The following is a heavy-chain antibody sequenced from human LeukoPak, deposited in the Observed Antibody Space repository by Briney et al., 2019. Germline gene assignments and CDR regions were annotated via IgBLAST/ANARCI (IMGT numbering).Heavy chain of an antibody. Sequence: QPGGSLRLSCAASGFTFSSYSMNWVRQAPGKGLEWVSYISSSSSTIYYADSVKGRFTISRDNAENSLYLQMNSLRAEDTAVYYCARAPYDSSGYYLPDAFDIWGQRTMVTVSS. CDR3: ARAPYDSSGYYLPDAFDI. V-gene: IGHV3-48*01. J-gene: IGHJ3*02. D-gene: IGHD3-22*01. CDR1: GFTFSSYS. CDR2: ISSSSSTI.